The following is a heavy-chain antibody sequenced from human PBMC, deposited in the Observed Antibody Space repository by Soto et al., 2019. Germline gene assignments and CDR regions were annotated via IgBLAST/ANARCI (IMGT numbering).Heavy chain of an antibody. D-gene: IGHD3-22*01. J-gene: IGHJ3*02. CDR1: GGSISSSNW. Sequence: QVQLQESGPGLVKPSGTLSLTCAVSGGSISSSNWWSWVRQPPGKGLEWIGEIYHSGSTNYNPSLKSRVTISVDKSKNQFSLKLSSVTAADTAVYYCARRPYYYDSSGYYYYAFDIWGQGTMVTVSS. CDR2: IYHSGST. V-gene: IGHV4-4*02. CDR3: ARRPYYYDSSGYYYYAFDI.